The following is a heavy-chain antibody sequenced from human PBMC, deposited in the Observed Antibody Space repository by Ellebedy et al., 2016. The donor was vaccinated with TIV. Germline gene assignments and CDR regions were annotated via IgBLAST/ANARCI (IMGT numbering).Heavy chain of an antibody. CDR3: AIAYYYDGFFDY. Sequence: GGSLRLXXVASGFTFEDYAMHWVRQAPGEGLEWVSGISWNSANIAYADSVKGRFTTSRDNAEKSLYLEMNSLRPEDTALYYCAIAYYYDGFFDYWGQGALVTVSS. J-gene: IGHJ4*02. D-gene: IGHD3-22*01. V-gene: IGHV3-9*01. CDR2: ISWNSANI. CDR1: GFTFEDYA.